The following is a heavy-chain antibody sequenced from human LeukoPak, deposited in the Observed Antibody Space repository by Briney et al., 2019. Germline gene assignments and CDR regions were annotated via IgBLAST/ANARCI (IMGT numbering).Heavy chain of an antibody. V-gene: IGHV4-39*01. D-gene: IGHD6-13*01. CDR1: GGSISSTIYY. CDR3: TSLKAAAGLD. J-gene: IGHJ4*02. Sequence: PSETLSLTCTVSGGSISSTIYYWGWIRQPPGKGLEWIGNIYYSGSTSYNPSLRGRVTISVDTSKNQFSLKLSSVTATDTGVYYCTSLKAAAGLDWGQGTLVTVSS. CDR2: IYYSGST.